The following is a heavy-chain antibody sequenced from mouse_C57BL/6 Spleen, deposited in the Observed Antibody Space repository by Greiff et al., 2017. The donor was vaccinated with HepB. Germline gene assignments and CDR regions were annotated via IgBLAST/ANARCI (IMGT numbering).Heavy chain of an antibody. D-gene: IGHD2-1*01. CDR3: TTLGNGNYYYYAMDY. CDR2: IDPEDGDT. Sequence: EVKLVESGAELVRPGASVKLSCTASGFNIKDYYMHWVKQRPEQGLEWIGRIDPEDGDTEYAPKFQGKATMTADTSSNTAYLQLSSLTSEDTAVYYCTTLGNGNYYYYAMDYWGQGTSVTVSS. J-gene: IGHJ4*01. CDR1: GFNIKDYY. V-gene: IGHV14-1*01.